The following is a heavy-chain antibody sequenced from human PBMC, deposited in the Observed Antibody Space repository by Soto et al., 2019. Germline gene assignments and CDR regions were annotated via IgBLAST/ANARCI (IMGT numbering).Heavy chain of an antibody. CDR3: AREVGEQQLFDWFDL. CDR1: GGTFSSYA. Sequence: SVQVSCKASGGTFSSYAISWVRQAPGQGLEWMGGIIPIFGTANYAQKFQGRVTITADESTSTAYMELSSLRSEDTAVYYCAREVGEQQLFDWFDLWGQGILVTVSS. D-gene: IGHD6-13*01. V-gene: IGHV1-69*13. J-gene: IGHJ5*02. CDR2: IIPIFGTA.